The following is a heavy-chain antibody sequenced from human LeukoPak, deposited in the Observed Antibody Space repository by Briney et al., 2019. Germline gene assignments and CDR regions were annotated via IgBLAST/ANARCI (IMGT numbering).Heavy chain of an antibody. CDR1: GYTFTSYG. CDR2: ISAYNGNT. Sequence: ASVKVSCKASGYTFTSYGISWVRQAPGQGLEWMGWISAYNGNTNYAQKFQGWVTMTRETSISTAYMELSRLRSDDTAVYYCARGGQRGVSIPGWFDPWGQGTLVTVSS. J-gene: IGHJ5*02. V-gene: IGHV1-18*01. CDR3: ARGGQRGVSIPGWFDP. D-gene: IGHD2-21*01.